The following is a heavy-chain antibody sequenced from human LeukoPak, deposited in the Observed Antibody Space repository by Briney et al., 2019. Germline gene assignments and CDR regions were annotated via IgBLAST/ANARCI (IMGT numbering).Heavy chain of an antibody. CDR2: IHPSGST. J-gene: IGHJ4*02. V-gene: IGHV4-4*07. CDR3: ARDDGVGALDY. CDR1: GDSISSYY. Sequence: PSETLSLTCTVSGDSISSYYWSWIRQPAGKGLEWIGRIHPSGSTNYNPSLKSRLTLSVDTSKNQFSLKLSSVTAADTAVYYCARDDGVGALDYWGQGTLVTVSS. D-gene: IGHD1-26*01.